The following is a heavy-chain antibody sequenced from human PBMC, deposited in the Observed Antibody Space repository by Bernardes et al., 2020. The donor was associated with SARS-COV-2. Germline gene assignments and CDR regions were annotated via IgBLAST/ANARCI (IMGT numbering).Heavy chain of an antibody. Sequence: GGSLRLSCAASGFTFSTYSMNWVRQAPGKVLEWVSYIGSSIYYADSVKGRFTISRDNAKNSLYLQMNSLRAEDTAVYYCARERVGPDYWGQGTLVTVSS. V-gene: IGHV3-48*01. CDR1: GFTFSTYS. CDR2: IGSSI. D-gene: IGHD1-26*01. J-gene: IGHJ4*02. CDR3: ARERVGPDY.